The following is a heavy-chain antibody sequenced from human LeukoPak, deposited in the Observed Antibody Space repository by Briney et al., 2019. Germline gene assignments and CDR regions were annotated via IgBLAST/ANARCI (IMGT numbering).Heavy chain of an antibody. CDR3: ARDSDAFDI. Sequence: SQTLSLTCTVSGGSIKSGSYYWSWIRQPAGKGLEWIGRIYTSGSTNYNPSLKSRVTISVDTSKNQFSLKLSSVTAADTAVYYCARDSDAFDIWGQGTMVTVSS. D-gene: IGHD2-21*02. CDR2: IYTSGST. J-gene: IGHJ3*02. V-gene: IGHV4-61*02. CDR1: GGSIKSGSYY.